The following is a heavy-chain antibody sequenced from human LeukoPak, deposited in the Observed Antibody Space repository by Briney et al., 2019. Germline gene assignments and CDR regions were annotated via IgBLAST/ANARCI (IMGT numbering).Heavy chain of an antibody. CDR2: ISYDGINK. D-gene: IGHD3-3*01. CDR3: ARVPLRFLEWSSTGYYMDV. CDR1: GFTFSSSA. V-gene: IGHV3-30-3*01. J-gene: IGHJ6*03. Sequence: PGGSLRLSCAASGFTFSSSAMHWVRQAPGKGLEWVAVISYDGINKYYADSVKGRFTISRDNAKNSLYLQMNSLRAEDTAVYYCARVPLRFLEWSSTGYYMDVWGKGTTVTVSS.